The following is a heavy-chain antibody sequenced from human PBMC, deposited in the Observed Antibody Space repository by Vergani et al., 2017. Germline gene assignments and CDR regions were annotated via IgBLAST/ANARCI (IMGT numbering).Heavy chain of an antibody. CDR3: ATDYSGYDYFDY. Sequence: QVQLQESGPGLVKPSQTLSLTCTVSGASMSSVGYYWTWIRQSAGKRLEWIGEINHSGSTNYNPSLKSRVTISVDTSKNQFSLKLSSVTAADTAVYYCATDYSGYDYFDYWGQGTLVTVSS. D-gene: IGHD5-12*01. J-gene: IGHJ4*02. CDR1: GASMSSVGYY. CDR2: INHSGST. V-gene: IGHV4-61*02.